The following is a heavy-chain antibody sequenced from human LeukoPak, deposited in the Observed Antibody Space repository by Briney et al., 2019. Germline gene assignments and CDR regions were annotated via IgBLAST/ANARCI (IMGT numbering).Heavy chain of an antibody. Sequence: SETLSLTCTVSGGSISSYYWSWIRQPPGEGLEWIGYIYYSGSTNYNPSLKSRVTISVDTSKNQFSLKLSSVTAADTAVYYCARSSYDSSGYYSHLDYWGQGTLVTVSS. J-gene: IGHJ4*02. D-gene: IGHD3-22*01. CDR3: ARSSYDSSGYYSHLDY. CDR2: IYYSGST. V-gene: IGHV4-59*01. CDR1: GGSISSYY.